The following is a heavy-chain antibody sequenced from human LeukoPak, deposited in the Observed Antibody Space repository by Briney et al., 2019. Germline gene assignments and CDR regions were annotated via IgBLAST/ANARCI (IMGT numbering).Heavy chain of an antibody. CDR1: GYTFTSFD. CDR2: ISVYNGDT. V-gene: IGHV1-18*01. CDR3: ARASGWYIDWDI. J-gene: IGHJ3*02. D-gene: IGHD6-19*01. Sequence: GASVKVSCKASGYTFTSFDISWVRQAPGQGLEWVGWISVYNGDTNYAQKLQDRVTMTTDTSTSTAYMELRSLRSDDTAVYYCARASGWYIDWDIWGQGTMVTVSS.